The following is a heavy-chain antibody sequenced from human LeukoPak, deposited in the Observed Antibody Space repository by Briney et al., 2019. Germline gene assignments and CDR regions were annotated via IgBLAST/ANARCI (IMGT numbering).Heavy chain of an antibody. CDR1: GFTFSSYS. J-gene: IGHJ3*02. D-gene: IGHD1-26*01. Sequence: GGSLRLSCAASGFTFSSYSMNWVRQAPGKGLEWVSSISSSSSYIYYADSVKGRFTISRDNAKNSLYLQMNSLRAEDTAVYYCARDRGSGSYVSDAFDIWGQGTMVTVSS. CDR2: ISSSSSYI. V-gene: IGHV3-21*01. CDR3: ARDRGSGSYVSDAFDI.